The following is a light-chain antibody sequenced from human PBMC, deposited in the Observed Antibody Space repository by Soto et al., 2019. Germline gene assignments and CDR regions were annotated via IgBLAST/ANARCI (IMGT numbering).Light chain of an antibody. CDR2: DVS. J-gene: IGLJ2*01. V-gene: IGLV2-14*01. CDR3: SSYTSSSTFGV. CDR1: SSDVGGYNY. Sequence: QSALTQPASVSGSPGQSITISFTGTSSDVGGYNYVSWYQQHPGKAPKLMIYDVSNRPSGVSNRFSGSKSGNTASLTISGLQAEGEADYYCSSYTSSSTFGVFGGGTKVTVL.